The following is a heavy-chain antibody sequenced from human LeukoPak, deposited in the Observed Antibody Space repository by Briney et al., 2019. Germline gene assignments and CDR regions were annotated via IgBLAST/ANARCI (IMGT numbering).Heavy chain of an antibody. CDR2: MSPNSGNT. J-gene: IGHJ6*03. D-gene: IGHD5-18*01. CDR1: GYTFNNSD. Sequence: ASVKVSCKTSGYTFNNSDINWVRQATGQGLEWMGWMSPNSGNTAYAQKFQGRVTMTRDTSISTAYMELSRLTSDDTAVYYCARDSSYGYYYMGVWGKGTTVTVSS. CDR3: ARDSSYGYYYMGV. V-gene: IGHV1-8*01.